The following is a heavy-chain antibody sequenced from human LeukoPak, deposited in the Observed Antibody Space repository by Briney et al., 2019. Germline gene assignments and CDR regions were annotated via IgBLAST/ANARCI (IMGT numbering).Heavy chain of an antibody. D-gene: IGHD3-22*01. CDR3: ARHANYYDSSGYFNYYYYMDV. CDR1: GGTFSSYA. CDR2: IIPIFGTA. V-gene: IGHV1-69*05. Sequence: ASVKVSCKASGGTFSSYAISWVRQAPGQGLEWMGGIIPIFGTANYAQKFQGRVTITTDESTSTAYMELSSLRSEDTAVYYCARHANYYDSSGYFNYYYYMDVWGKGTTVTVSS. J-gene: IGHJ6*03.